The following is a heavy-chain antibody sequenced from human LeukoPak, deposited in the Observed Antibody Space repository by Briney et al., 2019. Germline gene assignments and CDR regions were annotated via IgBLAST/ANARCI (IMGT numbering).Heavy chain of an antibody. D-gene: IGHD5-12*01. J-gene: IGHJ4*02. CDR1: GFTFSSYG. CDR2: IWYDGSNK. V-gene: IGHV3-33*01. CDR3: ARGGDSGYDYADY. Sequence: GGSLRLSCAASGFTFSSYGMHWVRQAPGKGLEWVAVIWYDGSNKYYADSVKGRFTISRDNSKNTLYLQMNSLRAEDTAVYYCARGGDSGYDYADYWGQGTLVTVPS.